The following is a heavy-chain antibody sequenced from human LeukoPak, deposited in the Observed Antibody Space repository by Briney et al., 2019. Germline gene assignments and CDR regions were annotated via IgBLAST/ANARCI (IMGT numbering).Heavy chain of an antibody. D-gene: IGHD5-18*01. Sequence: SETLSLTCAVYGGSFSGYYWSWIRQPPGKGLEWIGEINHSGSTNYNPSLKSRVTISVDTSKNQFSLKLSSVTAADTAVYYCARGARPVDTAVVTAFDIWGQGTMVTVSS. CDR3: ARGARPVDTAVVTAFDI. J-gene: IGHJ3*02. CDR1: GGSFSGYY. V-gene: IGHV4-34*01. CDR2: INHSGST.